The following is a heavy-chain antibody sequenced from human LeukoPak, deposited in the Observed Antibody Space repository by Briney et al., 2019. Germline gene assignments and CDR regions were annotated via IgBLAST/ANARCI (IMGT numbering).Heavy chain of an antibody. CDR1: GYPFSDFY. CDR3: ARGGNDSNIYFPY. V-gene: IGHV1-2*02. J-gene: IGHJ4*02. Sequence: ASVRVSCKASGYPFSDFYVHWVRQAPGQGPEWMAWINPQSGATNYAQKFQGRVTMTRDMSIRTVYMELTSLRSDDTALYYCARGGNDSNIYFPYWGQGAMVTVSS. D-gene: IGHD3-22*01. CDR2: INPQSGAT.